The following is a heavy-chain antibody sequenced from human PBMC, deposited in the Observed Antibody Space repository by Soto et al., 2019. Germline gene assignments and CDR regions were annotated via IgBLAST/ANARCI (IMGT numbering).Heavy chain of an antibody. CDR1: GFTFDYYA. V-gene: IGHV3-9*01. CDR2: INLNSGSI. Sequence: PGGSLRLSWAASGFTFDYYAMHWVRQVPGKGLGWVSGINLNSGSIGYADSVKGRFAISRDNAKNSLHLQMNSLRAEDTAFYYCVKDESINWYSGHFRHWGQGTLVTVSS. CDR3: VKDESINWYSGHFRH. J-gene: IGHJ1*01. D-gene: IGHD6-13*01.